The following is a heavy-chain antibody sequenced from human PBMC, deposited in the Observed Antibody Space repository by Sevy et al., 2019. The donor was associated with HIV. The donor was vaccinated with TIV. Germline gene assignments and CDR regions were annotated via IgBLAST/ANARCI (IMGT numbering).Heavy chain of an antibody. J-gene: IGHJ4*02. CDR3: AAYYDFWSGSNLVDY. D-gene: IGHD3-3*01. Sequence: GGSLRLSCAASGFTFSSYSMNWVRQAPGKGLEWVSSISSSSYIYYADSVKGRFTISRDNAKNSLYLQMNSLRAEDTAVYYCAAYYDFWSGSNLVDYWGQGTLVTVSS. V-gene: IGHV3-21*01. CDR2: ISSSSYI. CDR1: GFTFSSYS.